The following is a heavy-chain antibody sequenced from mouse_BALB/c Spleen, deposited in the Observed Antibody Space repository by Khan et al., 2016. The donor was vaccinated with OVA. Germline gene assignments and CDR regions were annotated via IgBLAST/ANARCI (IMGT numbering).Heavy chain of an antibody. J-gene: IGHJ3*01. CDR3: TRLGTTGWFAY. D-gene: IGHD2-13*01. CDR2: IDPFNGGT. CDR1: GYSFTSYY. Sequence: VQLKLSGPELMKPGASVKISCKASGYSFTSYYIHWVKQSHGQSLEWIGYIDPFNGGTNYNQKFKGKATLTVDKSSSTAYMHLSSLTSEDSAVYYCTRLGTTGWFAYWGQGTLVTVSA. V-gene: IGHV1S135*01.